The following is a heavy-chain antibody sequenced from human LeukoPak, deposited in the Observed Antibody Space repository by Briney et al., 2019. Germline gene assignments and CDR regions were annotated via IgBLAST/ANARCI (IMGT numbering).Heavy chain of an antibody. CDR3: AKDRLPLSSAYYYAPFDY. Sequence: PGASLRLSCAASEFTFSSYAMSWVRQAPGKGLEWVSAISGSGGSTYYADSVKGRFTISRDNSKNTLYLQMHSLRAEDTAVYYCAKDRLPLSSAYYYAPFDYWGQGTLVTVSS. CDR2: ISGSGGST. CDR1: EFTFSSYA. D-gene: IGHD3-22*01. J-gene: IGHJ4*02. V-gene: IGHV3-23*01.